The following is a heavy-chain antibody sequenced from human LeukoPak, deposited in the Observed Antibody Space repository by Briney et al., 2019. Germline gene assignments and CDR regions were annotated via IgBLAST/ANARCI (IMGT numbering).Heavy chain of an antibody. CDR2: SSAYNGNT. Sequence: GASVKVSCKASGYTFTSYGISWVRQAPGQGLEWMGWSSAYNGNTNYAQKLQGRVTMTTDTSTSTAYMELRSLRSDDTAVYYCARDQPPCSSTSCFYYYYYYGMDVWGQGTTVTVSS. CDR3: ARDQPPCSSTSCFYYYYYYGMDV. J-gene: IGHJ6*02. D-gene: IGHD2-2*01. CDR1: GYTFTSYG. V-gene: IGHV1-18*01.